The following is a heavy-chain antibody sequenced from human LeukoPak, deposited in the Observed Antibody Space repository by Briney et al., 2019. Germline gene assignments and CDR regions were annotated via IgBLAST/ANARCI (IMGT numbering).Heavy chain of an antibody. CDR3: ARLATVTKFDY. Sequence: HGESLKISCKGSGYSFTNYWIGWVRQMPGKGLEWMGIIYPGDSDTTYSASFEGQVTLSVDKSISTAYLQWSSLKASDTAMYYCARLATVTKFDYWGQGTLVTVSS. J-gene: IGHJ4*02. D-gene: IGHD4-17*01. CDR2: IYPGDSDT. V-gene: IGHV5-51*01. CDR1: GYSFTNYW.